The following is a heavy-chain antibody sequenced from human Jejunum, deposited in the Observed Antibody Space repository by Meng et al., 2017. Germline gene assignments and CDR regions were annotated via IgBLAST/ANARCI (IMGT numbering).Heavy chain of an antibody. CDR2: INWSGGGT. CDR1: GFTLDDFG. Sequence: GESLKISCAASGFTLDDFGMSWVRQVPGKGVEGVSGINWSGGGTGYADSMKGRFTISRDNAKNSLYLQMDSLRAEDTAFYYCARARGDFADYRNWGYFDYWGQGTLVTVSS. V-gene: IGHV3-20*04. D-gene: IGHD7-27*01. CDR3: ARARGDFADYRNWGYFDY. J-gene: IGHJ4*02.